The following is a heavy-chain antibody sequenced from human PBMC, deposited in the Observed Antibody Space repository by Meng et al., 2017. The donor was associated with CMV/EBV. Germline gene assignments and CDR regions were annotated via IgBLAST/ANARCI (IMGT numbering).Heavy chain of an antibody. J-gene: IGHJ6*02. Sequence: SETLSLTCTVSGGSISSYYWSWIRQPPGKGLEWIGYIYYSGSTNYNPSPKSRVTISVDTSKNQFSLKLSSVTAADTAVYYCARDRRVRGVIGYYYYGMDVWGQGTTVTVSS. CDR3: ARDRRVRGVIGYYYYGMDV. CDR1: GGSISSYY. D-gene: IGHD3-10*01. CDR2: IYYSGST. V-gene: IGHV4-59*01.